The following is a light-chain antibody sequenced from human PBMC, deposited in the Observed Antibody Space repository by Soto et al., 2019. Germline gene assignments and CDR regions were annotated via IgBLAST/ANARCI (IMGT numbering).Light chain of an antibody. CDR3: QQYGSSPVT. CDR1: QSLSNNY. J-gene: IGKJ4*01. V-gene: IGKV3-20*01. CDR2: GAS. Sequence: EIVLTQSPGTLSLPPGERATLSCRASQSLSNNYLAWYQQIPGQAPRLLIYGASVRATGIPDRFSGSGSGTDFTLTISRLEPEDFAVYFCQQYGSSPVTFGGGTKVEIK.